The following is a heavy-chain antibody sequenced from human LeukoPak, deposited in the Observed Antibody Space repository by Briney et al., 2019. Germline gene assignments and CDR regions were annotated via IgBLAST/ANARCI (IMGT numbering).Heavy chain of an antibody. V-gene: IGHV1-46*01. Sequence: ASVKVSCKASGYTFTSYYMHWVRQAPGQGLEWMGIINPSGGSTSYAQKFQGRVTMTRDMSTSTVYMELSSLRSEDTAVYYCARDLGFSSVTIWWFDPWGQGTLVTVSS. J-gene: IGHJ5*02. CDR1: GYTFTSYY. D-gene: IGHD4-11*01. CDR3: ARDLGFSSVTIWWFDP. CDR2: INPSGGST.